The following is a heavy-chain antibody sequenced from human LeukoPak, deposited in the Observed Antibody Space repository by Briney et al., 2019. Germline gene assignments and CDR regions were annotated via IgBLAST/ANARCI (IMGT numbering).Heavy chain of an antibody. CDR1: GFTFATYA. CDR2: INANGIDT. V-gene: IGHV3-23*01. Sequence: GGSLRLSCVASGFTFATYAMSWVRQAPGKGLEWVSAINANGIDTFYADSVKGRFTISRDNSKNTLFLQMDSLRAEDTALYYCAKHPVSGNFDSWGQGTLVTVSS. D-gene: IGHD5/OR15-5a*01. J-gene: IGHJ4*02. CDR3: AKHPVSGNFDS.